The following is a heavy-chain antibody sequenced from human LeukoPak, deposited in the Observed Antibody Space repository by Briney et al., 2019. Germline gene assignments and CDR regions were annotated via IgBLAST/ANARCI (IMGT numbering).Heavy chain of an antibody. CDR2: INPNSGGT. CDR3: ARECLRSSGCWEGRNYYYGMDV. CDR1: GYTFTGYY. D-gene: IGHD6-19*01. V-gene: IGHV1-2*04. J-gene: IGHJ6*02. Sequence: ASVNVSCKASGYTFTGYYMHWVRQAPGQGLEWMGWINPNSGGTNYAQKFQGWVTMTRDTSISTAYMELSRLRSDDTAVYYCARECLRSSGCWEGRNYYYGMDVWGQGTTVTVSS.